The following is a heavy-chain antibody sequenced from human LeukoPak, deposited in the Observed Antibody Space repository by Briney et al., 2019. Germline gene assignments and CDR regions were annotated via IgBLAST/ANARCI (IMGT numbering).Heavy chain of an antibody. J-gene: IGHJ4*02. V-gene: IGHV3-23*01. CDR2: ISGSGGST. Sequence: GGSLRLSCAASGFTFSSYAMSWVRQAPGKGLEWVSAISGSGGSTYYADSVKGRFTISRDNSKNTLYLQMNSLRAEGTAVYYCAKDQGPDIVVVPAAVGFDYWGQGTLVTVSS. D-gene: IGHD2-2*01. CDR1: GFTFSSYA. CDR3: AKDQGPDIVVVPAAVGFDY.